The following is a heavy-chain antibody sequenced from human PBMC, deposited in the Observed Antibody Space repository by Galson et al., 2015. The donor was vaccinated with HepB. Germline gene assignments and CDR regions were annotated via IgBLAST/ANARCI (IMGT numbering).Heavy chain of an antibody. CDR2: IRSKAYGGTT. V-gene: IGHV3-49*03. Sequence: SLRLSCAASGFTFGDYAMSWFRQAPGKGLEWVGFIRSKAYGGTTEYAASVKGRFTISRDDSKSIAYLQMNSLKTEDTAVYYCTRVGFPRDFWSGYPRFDYWGQGTLVTVSS. J-gene: IGHJ4*02. CDR1: GFTFGDYA. CDR3: TRVGFPRDFWSGYPRFDY. D-gene: IGHD3-3*01.